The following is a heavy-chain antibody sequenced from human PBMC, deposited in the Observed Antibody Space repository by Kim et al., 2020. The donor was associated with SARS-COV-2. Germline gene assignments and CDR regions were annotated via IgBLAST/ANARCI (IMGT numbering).Heavy chain of an antibody. J-gene: IGHJ3*02. CDR3: ARGAHVLRFLEWLLAPLDI. V-gene: IGHV4-34*01. Sequence: SRVTISVDTSKNQFSLKLSSVTAADTAVYYCARGAHVLRFLEWLLAPLDIWGQGTMVTVSS. D-gene: IGHD3-3*01.